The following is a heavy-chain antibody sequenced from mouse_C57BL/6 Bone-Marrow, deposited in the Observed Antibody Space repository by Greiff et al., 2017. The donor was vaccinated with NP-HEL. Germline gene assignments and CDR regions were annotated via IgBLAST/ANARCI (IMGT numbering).Heavy chain of an antibody. Sequence: EVKLVESGGGLVQPGGSLKLSCAASGFTFSDYYLYWVRQTPEKRLEWVAYISNGGGSTYYPDTVKGRFTISRDNAKNTLYLQMSRLKSEDTAMYYCARPLYYDYDVDWFADWGQGTLVTVSA. J-gene: IGHJ3*01. CDR2: ISNGGGST. CDR1: GFTFSDYY. CDR3: ARPLYYDYDVDWFAD. D-gene: IGHD2-4*01. V-gene: IGHV5-12*01.